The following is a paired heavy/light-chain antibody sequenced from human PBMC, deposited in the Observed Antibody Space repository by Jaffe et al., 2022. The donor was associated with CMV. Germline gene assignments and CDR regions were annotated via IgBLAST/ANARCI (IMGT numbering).Heavy chain of an antibody. V-gene: IGHV3-23*04. J-gene: IGHJ5*02. CDR3: AKWLAFGGSEPLWFDP. Sequence: EVQLVESGGDLVQPGGSLRLSCAASGFTFSNYFMSWVRQAPGKGLEWVSAINGGGGSAYYPRSVKGRFTISRDNSKNTLYLQMNSLTAEDTAVYYCAKWLAFGGSEPLWFDPWGQGTLVTVS. D-gene: IGHD5-12*01. CDR2: INGGGGSA. CDR1: GFTFSNYF.
Light chain of an antibody. V-gene: IGLV1-44*01. CDR3: AAWDDNLHGPM. Sequence: QSVLTQPPSASGTPGQRVTISCSGSSSNIENNAVNWYQQFPGTAPKLLIYGNNQRPSGVPDRFSGSKSGTSASLAISGLQSEDEADYYCAAWDDNLHGPMFGGGTKLTVL. CDR2: GNN. CDR1: SSNIENNA. J-gene: IGLJ3*02.